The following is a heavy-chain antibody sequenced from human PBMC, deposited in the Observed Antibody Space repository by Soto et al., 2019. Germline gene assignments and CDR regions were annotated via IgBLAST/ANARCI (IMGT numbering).Heavy chain of an antibody. CDR2: IYSGGST. CDR3: ARVSDGENAFDI. CDR1: GFTVSSNY. J-gene: IGHJ3*02. Sequence: PGGSLRLSCAASGFTVSSNYMSWVRQAPGKGLEWVSVIYSGGSTYYADSVKGRFTISRDNSKNTPYLQMNSLRAEDTAVYYCARVSDGENAFDIWGQGTMFTVSS. V-gene: IGHV3-53*01.